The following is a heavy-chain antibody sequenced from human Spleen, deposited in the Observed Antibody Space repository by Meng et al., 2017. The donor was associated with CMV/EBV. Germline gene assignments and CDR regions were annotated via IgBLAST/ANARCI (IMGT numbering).Heavy chain of an antibody. CDR3: ARDLTGEQHFDY. D-gene: IGHD7-27*01. Sequence: SETLSLTCTVSAGSISSYYWSWIRQPPGKGLEWIGSIYYSGSINYNSSLKSRVTISVDTSKNQFSLRLTSVTAADTAVYYCARDLTGEQHFDYWGQGTLVTVSS. CDR2: IYYSGSI. CDR1: AGSISSYY. J-gene: IGHJ4*02. V-gene: IGHV4-59*01.